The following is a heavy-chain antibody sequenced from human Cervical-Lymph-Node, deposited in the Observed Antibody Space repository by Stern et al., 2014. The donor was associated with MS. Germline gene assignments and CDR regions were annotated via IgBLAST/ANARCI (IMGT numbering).Heavy chain of an antibody. V-gene: IGHV3-66*02. CDR1: GFTVSSNY. CDR3: ARDSDALDAFDV. CDR2: IYSGGNT. J-gene: IGHJ3*01. D-gene: IGHD2-15*01. Sequence: QLVQSGGGSVQPGGSLRLSCAASGFTVSSNYMSWVRQAPGKGLEWVSVIYSGGNTDYADSVKGRFTISRDNSKNTLYLQMNSLRAEDTAVYYCARDSDALDAFDVWGQGTMVTVSS.